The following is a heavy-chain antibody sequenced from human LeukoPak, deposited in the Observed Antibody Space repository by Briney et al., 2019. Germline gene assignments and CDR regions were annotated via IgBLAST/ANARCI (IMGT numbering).Heavy chain of an antibody. CDR3: ARSSEYYYGMDV. J-gene: IGHJ6*02. CDR2: IIPIFGTA. V-gene: IGHV1-69*13. D-gene: IGHD6-6*01. Sequence: SVKVSCKASGGTFSSYAISWVRQAPGQGLEWMGGIIPIFGTANYAQRFQGRVTITADESTSTAYMELSSLRSEDTAVYYCARSSEYYYGMDVWGQGTTVTVSS. CDR1: GGTFSSYA.